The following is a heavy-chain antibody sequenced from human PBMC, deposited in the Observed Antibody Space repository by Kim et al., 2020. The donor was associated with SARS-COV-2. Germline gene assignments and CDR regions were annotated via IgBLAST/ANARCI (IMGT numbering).Heavy chain of an antibody. V-gene: IGHV1-69*13. Sequence: SVKVSCKASGGTFSSYAISWVRQAPGQGLEWMGGIIPIFGTANYAQKFQGRVTITADESTSTAYMELSSLRSEDTAVYYCARDGRGDGVYILDAFDIWGQGTMVTVSS. D-gene: IGHD1-26*01. CDR3: ARDGRGDGVYILDAFDI. J-gene: IGHJ3*02. CDR2: IIPIFGTA. CDR1: GGTFSSYA.